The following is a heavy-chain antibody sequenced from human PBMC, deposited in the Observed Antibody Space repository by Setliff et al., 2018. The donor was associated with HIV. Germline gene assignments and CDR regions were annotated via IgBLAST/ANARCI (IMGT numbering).Heavy chain of an antibody. CDR2: VNWNGGNT. D-gene: IGHD3-22*01. J-gene: IGHJ4*02. V-gene: IGHV3-20*04. Sequence: GGSLRLSCAASGFNVSPYTLTWVRQVPGKGLEWVSSVNWNGGNTGSADSVKGRFTISRDNARNSVYPQMNSLRAEDTALYYCARGGYYDTSAYYRRHYFDYWGQGTLVTVSS. CDR1: GFNVSPYT. CDR3: ARGGYYDTSAYYRRHYFDY.